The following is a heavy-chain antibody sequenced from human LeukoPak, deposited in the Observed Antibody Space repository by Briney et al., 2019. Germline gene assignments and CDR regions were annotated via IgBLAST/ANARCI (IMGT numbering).Heavy chain of an antibody. D-gene: IGHD3/OR15-3a*01. CDR2: ISHTGSAN. Sequence: GGSLRLSCAASGFTFSSYAMNWVRQAPGKGLEWVSYISHTGSANSYADSVKGRFTISRDNGKNSLFLQMNNLTLDDTAVYYCAREGLLVNGGFDIWGQGTMISVSS. V-gene: IGHV3-48*03. CDR3: AREGLLVNGGFDI. CDR1: GFTFSSYA. J-gene: IGHJ3*02.